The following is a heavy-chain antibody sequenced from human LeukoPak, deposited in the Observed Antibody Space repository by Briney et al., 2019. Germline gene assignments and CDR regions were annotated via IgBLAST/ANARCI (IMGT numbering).Heavy chain of an antibody. CDR2: INPSGGST. V-gene: IGHV1-46*01. CDR3: ARGVLLWFGESYNWFDP. D-gene: IGHD3-10*01. Sequence: ASVKVSCKASGYTFTSYYMHWVRQAPGQGLEWMGIINPSGGSTSYAQKFQGRVTMTRDTSTSTVYMELSSLRSEDTAVYYCARGVLLWFGESYNWFDPWGQGTLVTVSS. CDR1: GYTFTSYY. J-gene: IGHJ5*02.